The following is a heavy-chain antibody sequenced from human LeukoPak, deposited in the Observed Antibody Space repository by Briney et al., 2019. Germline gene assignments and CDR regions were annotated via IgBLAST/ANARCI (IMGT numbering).Heavy chain of an antibody. CDR3: ARDSSGWYYFDF. V-gene: IGHV3-48*02. Sequence: GSLRLSCAASGIIFSSYSMNWVRQAPGKGLEWVSYISSSSSIIYYADSVKGRFTISRDNAKSSLYLQMNNLRDEDTAVYYCARDSSGWYYFDFWGQGTLVTVSS. D-gene: IGHD6-19*01. J-gene: IGHJ4*02. CDR2: ISSSSSII. CDR1: GIIFSSYS.